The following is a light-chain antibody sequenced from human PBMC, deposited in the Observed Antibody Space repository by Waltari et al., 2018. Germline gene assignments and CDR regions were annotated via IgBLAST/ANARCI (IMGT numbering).Light chain of an antibody. V-gene: IGLV3-21*04. Sequence: SFVLTQPPSVSVAPGKTAMITCGGNNIGSKSVHWYQQKPGQAPVLVIYHDKDRPSGIPELFSGSNSENTATLTISRVEAGDEADYFCQLWDSNSDHWVFGGGTKLTVL. J-gene: IGLJ3*02. CDR1: NIGSKS. CDR3: QLWDSNSDHWV. CDR2: HDK.